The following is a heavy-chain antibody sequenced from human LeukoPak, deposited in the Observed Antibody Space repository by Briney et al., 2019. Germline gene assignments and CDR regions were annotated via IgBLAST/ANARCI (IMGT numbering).Heavy chain of an antibody. CDR3: ARVSGYLENWFDP. V-gene: IGHV1-69*05. CDR2: IIPIFGTA. Sequence: ASVKVSCKASGGTFSSYAISWVRQAPGQGLEWMGRIIPIFGTANYAQKFQGRVTITTDESTSTAYMELSSLRSEDTAVYYCARVSGYLENWFDPWGQGTLVTASS. D-gene: IGHD3-3*01. J-gene: IGHJ5*02. CDR1: GGTFSSYA.